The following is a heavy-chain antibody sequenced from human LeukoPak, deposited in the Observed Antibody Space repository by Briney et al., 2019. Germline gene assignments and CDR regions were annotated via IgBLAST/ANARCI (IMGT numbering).Heavy chain of an antibody. V-gene: IGHV1-69*13. CDR2: ILPIFGTA. CDR1: GGTFSTYA. J-gene: IGHJ4*02. Sequence: ASVKVSCKASGGTFSTYAISWVRQAPGQGLEWMGGILPIFGTANYAPEFQGRVTITADESTSTAYMELSSLRSEDTAVYYCVRSFHSSGWYHDYWGQGTLVTVSS. D-gene: IGHD6-19*01. CDR3: VRSFHSSGWYHDY.